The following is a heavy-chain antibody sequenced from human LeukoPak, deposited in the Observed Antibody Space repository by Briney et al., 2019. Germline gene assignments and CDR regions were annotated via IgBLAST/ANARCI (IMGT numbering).Heavy chain of an antibody. CDR3: ARSLIVASEDY. J-gene: IGHJ4*02. Sequence: GGSLRLSCAASGFRFDSFYMGWIRQVPGKGLDYIALISASGAVPYYAESVKGRSTISRDNAKNSVSLQMNSLSADDTAVYYCARSLIVASEDYWGQGTLVTVSS. V-gene: IGHV3-11*04. CDR2: ISASGAVP. D-gene: IGHD3-22*01. CDR1: GFRFDSFY.